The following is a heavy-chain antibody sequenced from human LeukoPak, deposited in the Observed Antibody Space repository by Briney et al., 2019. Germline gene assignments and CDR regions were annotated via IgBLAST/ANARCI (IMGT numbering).Heavy chain of an antibody. CDR3: ARHWGVGSRYFDF. V-gene: IGHV3-20*04. CDR1: GFTFSSNV. Sequence: PGGSLRLSCAASGFTFSSNVMSWVRRAPGKGLEWVSDINWNGGSTGYRDSVEGRFTISRDNAKNSLYLQMNSLRAEDTALYYCARHWGVGSRYFDFWGQGTLVTVSS. D-gene: IGHD1-26*01. J-gene: IGHJ4*02. CDR2: INWNGGST.